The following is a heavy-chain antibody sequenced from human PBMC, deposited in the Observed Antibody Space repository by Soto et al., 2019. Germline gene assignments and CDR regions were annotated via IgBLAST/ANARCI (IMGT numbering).Heavy chain of an antibody. CDR1: GGSFSGYY. Sequence: SETLSLTCAVYGGSFSGYYWSWIRQPPGKGLEWIGEINHSGSTNYNPSLKSRVTISVDTSKNQFSLKLSSVTAADTAVYYCARGTGVYDYWGQGTLVTVSS. V-gene: IGHV4-34*01. D-gene: IGHD6-6*01. J-gene: IGHJ4*02. CDR3: ARGTGVYDY. CDR2: INHSGST.